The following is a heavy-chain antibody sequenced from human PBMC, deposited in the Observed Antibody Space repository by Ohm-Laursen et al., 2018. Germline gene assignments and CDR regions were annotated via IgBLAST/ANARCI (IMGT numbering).Heavy chain of an antibody. CDR1: GGSISTYY. CDR2: INTSGST. Sequence: TLSLTCTVSGGSISTYYWSWIPQPAGKGREWIGSINTSGSTNNNPSPKSRVTMSVDTSKNQSSLKLSSVTAADTAVYYCAREGYNWNDHDAFDIWGQGTMVTVSS. V-gene: IGHV4-4*07. CDR3: AREGYNWNDHDAFDI. J-gene: IGHJ3*02. D-gene: IGHD1-20*01.